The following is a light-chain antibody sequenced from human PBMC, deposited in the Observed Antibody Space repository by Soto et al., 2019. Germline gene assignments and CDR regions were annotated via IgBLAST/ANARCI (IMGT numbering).Light chain of an antibody. CDR1: QTVSSSY. V-gene: IGKV3-20*01. J-gene: IGKJ1*01. CDR2: GAS. CDR3: QQYGSSPGT. Sequence: EIVLTQSPGTLSLSPGEGATLSCRASQTVSSSYLAWYQQKASQAPRLRIYGASSRATGIPDRFSGSGSGTDFTLTITRLEPEDFAVYYCQQYGSSPGTFGQGTKVEIK.